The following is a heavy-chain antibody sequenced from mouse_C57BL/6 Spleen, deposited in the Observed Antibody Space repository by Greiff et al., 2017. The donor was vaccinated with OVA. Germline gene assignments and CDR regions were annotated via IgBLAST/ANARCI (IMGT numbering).Heavy chain of an antibody. J-gene: IGHJ2*01. CDR3: ASIYYGYDDYFDY. D-gene: IGHD2-2*01. CDR1: GYTFTSYW. V-gene: IGHV1-64*01. CDR2: IHPNSGSN. Sequence: QVQLQQPGAELVKPGASVKLSCKASGYTFTSYWMHWVKQRPGQGLEWIGMIHPNSGSNKYNEKFKSKATLNVDKSSSTAYMQLSSLTSEDSAVYYCASIYYGYDDYFDYWGQGTTLTVSS.